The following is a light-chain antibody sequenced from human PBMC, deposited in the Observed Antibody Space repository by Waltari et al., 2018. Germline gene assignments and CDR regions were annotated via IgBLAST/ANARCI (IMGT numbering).Light chain of an antibody. Sequence: DIVMTQSPDSLALSLGDRASINCKSRQSLLYNSTNKNYLAWYQQKPGQPPKLLIYWASTRESGAPDRFGGSGSGTDFTLTISSLQVEDVAVYYCQQYSNSLITFGQGTRLEIK. CDR1: QSLLYNSTNKNY. J-gene: IGKJ5*01. CDR3: QQYSNSLIT. CDR2: WAS. V-gene: IGKV4-1*01.